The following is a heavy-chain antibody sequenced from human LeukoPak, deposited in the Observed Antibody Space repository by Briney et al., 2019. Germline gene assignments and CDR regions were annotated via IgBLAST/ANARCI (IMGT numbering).Heavy chain of an antibody. V-gene: IGHV3-48*03. Sequence: PGGSLRLSCAASGFTLSSYEMNWVRQAPGKGLEWVSYISSSGSTIYYTDSVKGRFTISRDNAKNSLYLQMNSLRAEDTAVYYCASPLDSSGYYAFDYWGQGTLVTVSS. J-gene: IGHJ4*02. CDR1: GFTLSSYE. CDR2: ISSSGSTI. D-gene: IGHD3-22*01. CDR3: ASPLDSSGYYAFDY.